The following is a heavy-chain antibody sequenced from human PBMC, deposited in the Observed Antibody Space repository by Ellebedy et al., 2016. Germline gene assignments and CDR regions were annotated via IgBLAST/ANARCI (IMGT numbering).Heavy chain of an antibody. V-gene: IGHV4-39*07. CDR3: ARDRSYYDSSGYRAFDI. D-gene: IGHD3-22*01. J-gene: IGHJ3*02. CDR1: GGSLTSSSYY. Sequence: SETLSLTCTVSGGSLTSSSYYWGWIRQPPGKGLEWIGSFYYSASTYYNPSLKSRVTISVDTSKNQFSLNLTSVTAADTAVYYCARDRSYYDSSGYRAFDIWGQGTMVTVSS. CDR2: FYYSAST.